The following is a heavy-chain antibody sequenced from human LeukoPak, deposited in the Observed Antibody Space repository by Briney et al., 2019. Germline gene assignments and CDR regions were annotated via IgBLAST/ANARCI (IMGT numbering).Heavy chain of an antibody. V-gene: IGHV5-51*01. CDR3: ARSVDSSGYYPYYFDY. D-gene: IGHD3-22*01. CDR2: IYPGDSDT. J-gene: IGHJ4*02. Sequence: GESLKIPCKGSGYSFTSYWIGWVRQMPGKGLEWMGIIYPGDSDTRYSPSFQGQVTISADKSISTAYLQWSSLKASDTAMYYCARSVDSSGYYPYYFDYWGQGTLVTVSS. CDR1: GYSFTSYW.